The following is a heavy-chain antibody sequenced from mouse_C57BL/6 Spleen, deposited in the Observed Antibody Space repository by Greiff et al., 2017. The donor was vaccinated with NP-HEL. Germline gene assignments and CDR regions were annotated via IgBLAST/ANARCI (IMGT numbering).Heavy chain of an antibody. CDR2: ISDGGSYT. CDR3: ARSPYYYGSSPSWFAY. J-gene: IGHJ3*01. D-gene: IGHD1-1*01. Sequence: EVQLVESGGGLVKPGGSLKLSCAASGFTFSSYAMSWVRQTPEKRLEWVATISDGGSYTYYPDNVKGRFTISRDNAKNNLYLQMSHLKSEDTAMYYCARSPYYYGSSPSWFAYWGQGTLVTVSA. V-gene: IGHV5-4*01. CDR1: GFTFSSYA.